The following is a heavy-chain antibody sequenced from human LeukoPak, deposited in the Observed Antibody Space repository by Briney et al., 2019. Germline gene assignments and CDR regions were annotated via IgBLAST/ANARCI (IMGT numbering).Heavy chain of an antibody. V-gene: IGHV1-69*05. D-gene: IGHD5-18*01. Sequence: SVKVSCKASGGTFSTYAITWVRQAPGQGLEWMGGIIPIYGTANYAQKFQDRVTITTNASTSTVYMELTSLRSEDTAVYYCARTPQHSYYYYNMDVWGKGTTVTVAS. CDR3: ARTPQHSYYYYNMDV. J-gene: IGHJ6*03. CDR2: IIPIYGTA. CDR1: GGTFSTYA.